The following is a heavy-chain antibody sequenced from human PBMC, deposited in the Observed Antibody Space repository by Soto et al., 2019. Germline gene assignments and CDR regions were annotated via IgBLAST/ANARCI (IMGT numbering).Heavy chain of an antibody. J-gene: IGHJ4*02. Sequence: EVQLLESGGGLVQPGGSLRLSCAASGFTFSSYAMSWVRQAPGKGLEWVSAISGSGGSTYYADSVKGRFTISRDNSKNTLYLQMNSLRDEDTAVYYCAKVEGRVVPAAAPFYFDYWGQGTLVTVSS. CDR2: ISGSGGST. CDR1: GFTFSSYA. V-gene: IGHV3-23*01. D-gene: IGHD2-2*01. CDR3: AKVEGRVVPAAAPFYFDY.